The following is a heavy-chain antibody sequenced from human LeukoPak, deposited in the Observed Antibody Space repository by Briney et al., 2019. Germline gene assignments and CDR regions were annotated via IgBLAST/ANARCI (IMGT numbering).Heavy chain of an antibody. J-gene: IGHJ4*02. Sequence: GGSLRLSCAASGFTFSSYGMHWVRQAPGKGLEWVAVISYDGRNKYYADSVKCRFTISRDNSKNTLYLQMNSLRAEDTAVYYCAKESVGETGAFDCLGQGTLVTVSS. CDR1: GFTFSSYG. CDR2: ISYDGRNK. V-gene: IGHV3-30*18. CDR3: AKESVGETGAFDC. D-gene: IGHD1-14*01.